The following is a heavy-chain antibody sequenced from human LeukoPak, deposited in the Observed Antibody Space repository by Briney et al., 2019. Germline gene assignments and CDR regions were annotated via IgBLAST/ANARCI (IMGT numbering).Heavy chain of an antibody. J-gene: IGHJ4*02. CDR3: ARGRCSSTSCLFDY. CDR1: GFTFSSYA. D-gene: IGHD2-2*01. V-gene: IGHV3-64*02. CDR2: ISSNGGST. Sequence: GGSLRLSCAASGFTFSSYAMHWVRQAPGKGLEYVSAISSNGGSTYYADSVKGRFTISRDNSKNTPYLQMGSLRAEDMAVYYCARGRCSSTSCLFDYWGQGTLVTVSS.